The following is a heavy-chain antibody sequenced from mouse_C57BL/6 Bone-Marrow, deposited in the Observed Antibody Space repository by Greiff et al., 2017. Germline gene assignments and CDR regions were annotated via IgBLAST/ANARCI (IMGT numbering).Heavy chain of an antibody. CDR3: ARGRATTVVYFDY. CDR2: IYPSDSET. V-gene: IGHV1-61*01. D-gene: IGHD1-1*01. CDR1: GYTFTSYW. Sequence: VQLQQPGAELVRPGSSVKLSCKASGYTFTSYWMDWVKQRPGQGLEWIGNIYPSDSETHYNQKFKDKATLTVDKSSSTAYMQLSSLTSEDTAVYYCARGRATTVVYFDYCGQGTTLTLSS. J-gene: IGHJ2*01.